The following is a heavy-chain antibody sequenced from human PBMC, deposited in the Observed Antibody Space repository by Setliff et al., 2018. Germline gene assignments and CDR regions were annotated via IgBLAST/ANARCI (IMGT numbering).Heavy chain of an antibody. D-gene: IGHD2-2*02. Sequence: SLRLSCVDSGFTFNSRRMHWVRQAPGKGLVWVSAIETDGRSTSYADSVRGRFTISRDNAKNTLYLQMNSLRAEDTAVYYCAGKGYCSTTNCYSPIWGKGTTVTVSS. CDR3: AGKGYCSTTNCYSPI. CDR1: GFTFNSRR. J-gene: IGHJ6*04. CDR2: IETDGRST. V-gene: IGHV3-74*01.